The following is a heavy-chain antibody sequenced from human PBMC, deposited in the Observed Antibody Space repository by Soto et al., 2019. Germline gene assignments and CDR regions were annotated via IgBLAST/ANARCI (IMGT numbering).Heavy chain of an antibody. CDR1: GGTLNSYT. CDR2: IIPVFGTT. CDR3: SISNSYGRGDF. D-gene: IGHD4-17*01. V-gene: IGHV1-69*01. J-gene: IGHJ4*02. Sequence: QVQLVQSGAEVKKPGSSVRVSCKASGGTLNSYTISWVRQAPGQGLEWMGGIIPVFGTTDYEEKFQGRVTITADQSAGTAYLDLFGLRPEDTAIYYCSISNSYGRGDFWGQGTLVTVSS.